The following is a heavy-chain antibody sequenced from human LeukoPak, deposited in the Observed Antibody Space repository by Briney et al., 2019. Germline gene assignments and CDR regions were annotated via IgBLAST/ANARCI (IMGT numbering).Heavy chain of an antibody. CDR1: GFTVSSNY. Sequence: GGSLRLSCAASGFTVSSNYMSWVRQAPGKGLEWVSVIYSGGSTYYADSVKGRFTISRDNSKNTLYLQMNSLRAEDTAVYYCARPPPSFNYYYMDVWGKGTTVTVSS. V-gene: IGHV3-66*02. CDR2: IYSGGST. CDR3: ARPPPSFNYYYMDV. J-gene: IGHJ6*03.